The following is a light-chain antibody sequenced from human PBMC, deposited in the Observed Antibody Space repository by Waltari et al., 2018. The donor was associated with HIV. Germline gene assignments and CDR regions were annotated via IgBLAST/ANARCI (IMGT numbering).Light chain of an antibody. CDR1: QSVGSIY. CDR3: QQSGSSIT. J-gene: IGKJ5*01. CDR2: GAS. V-gene: IGKV3-20*01. Sequence: EIVLTQSPGTLSLSPGESAILSCRASQSVGSIYLNWYQQKPGQAPRVLIYGASSRATGIPDRFSGSGSGTDFSLTISRLEPEDFAVYYCQQSGSSITFGQGTRLEIK.